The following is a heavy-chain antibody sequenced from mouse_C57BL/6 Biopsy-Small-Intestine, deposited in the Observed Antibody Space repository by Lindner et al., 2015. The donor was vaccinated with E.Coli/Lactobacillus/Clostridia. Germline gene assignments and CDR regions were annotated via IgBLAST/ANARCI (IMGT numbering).Heavy chain of an antibody. V-gene: IGHV1-14*01. CDR3: GRGAGWLLPVDC. D-gene: IGHD2-3*01. CDR1: GYTFTDYI. Sequence: VQLQESGPELVKPGASVKMSCKASGYTFTDYIMHWVKQKPGQGLEWIGYINPYNDGTKYNEKFRGKVKLTSDKSSSTAYLEVSSLTSEDSAVYYCGRGAGWLLPVDCWGQGTTLTVSS. J-gene: IGHJ2*01. CDR2: INPYNDGT.